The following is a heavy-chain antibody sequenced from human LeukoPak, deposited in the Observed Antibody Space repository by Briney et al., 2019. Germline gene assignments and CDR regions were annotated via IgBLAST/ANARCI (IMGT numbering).Heavy chain of an antibody. Sequence: GGSLRLSCAASGFTFSSYAMSWVRQAPGKGLEWVSAISGGGGSTYYADSVKGRFTISRDNAKNSLYLQMNSLRAEDTAVYYCARNKLGISEKYMDVWGKGTTVTISS. V-gene: IGHV3-23*01. CDR1: GFTFSSYA. CDR2: ISGGGGST. CDR3: ARNKLGISEKYMDV. D-gene: IGHD7-27*01. J-gene: IGHJ6*03.